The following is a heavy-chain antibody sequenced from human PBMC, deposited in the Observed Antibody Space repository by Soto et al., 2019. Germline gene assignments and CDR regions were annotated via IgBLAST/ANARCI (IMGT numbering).Heavy chain of an antibody. D-gene: IGHD5-12*01. CDR1: GYTFTSYG. J-gene: IGHJ6*02. Sequence: QVQLVQSGAEVKKPGASVKVSCKASGYTFTSYGISWVRQAPGQGLEWMGWISAYNGNTNYAQKLQGRVTMTTDTXTXRAYMELRSLRSDDTAVYYCARDADSGYDFYYGMDVWGQGTTVTVSS. V-gene: IGHV1-18*01. CDR3: ARDADSGYDFYYGMDV. CDR2: ISAYNGNT.